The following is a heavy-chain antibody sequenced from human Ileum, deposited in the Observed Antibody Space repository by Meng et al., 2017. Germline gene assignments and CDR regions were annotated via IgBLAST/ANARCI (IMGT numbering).Heavy chain of an antibody. CDR3: ARSSTSPASYFFDY. CDR2: IYYSGST. J-gene: IGHJ4*02. D-gene: IGHD6-6*01. CDR1: GGSVSSGSYY. V-gene: IGHV4-61*01. Sequence: QGPRQESRPSPGRPSGPLSLACTVSGGSVSSGSYYWSWIRQPPGKGLEWIGHIYYSGSTNYNPSLKSRVTISVDMSKNQFSLKLNSVTAADTAIYFCARSSTSPASYFFDYWGQGTLVTVSS.